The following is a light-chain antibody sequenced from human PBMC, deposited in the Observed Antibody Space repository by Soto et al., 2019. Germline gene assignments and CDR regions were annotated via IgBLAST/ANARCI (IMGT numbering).Light chain of an antibody. CDR1: SSNIGSNY. V-gene: IGLV1-47*01. CDR2: RNN. Sequence: QSVLTQPPSASGTPGQRVTISCSGSSSNIGSNYVYWYQQLPGPAPKLLIYRNNQRPSGVPDRFSGSKSGTSASLAISGLRSEDEADYYCAAWDDSLSDVFGGGTKLTVL. J-gene: IGLJ3*02. CDR3: AAWDDSLSDV.